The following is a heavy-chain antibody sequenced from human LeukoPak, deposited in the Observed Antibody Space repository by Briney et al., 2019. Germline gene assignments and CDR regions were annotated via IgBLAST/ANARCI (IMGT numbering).Heavy chain of an antibody. CDR3: ARVMPARNYEQVFFDY. CDR2: INPNSGGT. CDR1: GYTFTGYY. J-gene: IGHJ4*02. V-gene: IGHV1-2*02. D-gene: IGHD1-7*01. Sequence: PGASVKVSCKASGYTFTGYYMHWVRQAPGQGLEWMGWINPNSGGTNYAQKFQGRVTMTRDTSISTAYMELSRLRSDDTAVYYCARVMPARNYEQVFFDYWGQGTLVTVSS.